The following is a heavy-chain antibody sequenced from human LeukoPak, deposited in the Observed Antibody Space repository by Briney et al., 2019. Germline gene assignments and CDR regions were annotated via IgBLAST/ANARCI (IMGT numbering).Heavy chain of an antibody. CDR1: GGSISSSSYY. D-gene: IGHD4-11*01. CDR3: ARDLDYSRGWFDP. Sequence: SETLSLTCTVSGGSISSSSYYWGWIRPPPGKGLEWVGSIYYSGSTYYNPSLKSRVTISVDTSKNQFSLKLSSVTAADTAVYYCARDLDYSRGWFDPWGQGTLVTVSS. CDR2: IYYSGST. V-gene: IGHV4-39*07. J-gene: IGHJ5*02.